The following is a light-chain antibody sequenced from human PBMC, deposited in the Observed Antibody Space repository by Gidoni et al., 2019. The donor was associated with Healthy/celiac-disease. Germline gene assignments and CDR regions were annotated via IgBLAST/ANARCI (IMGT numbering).Light chain of an antibody. CDR3: SSDTSSSTLVV. CDR1: SRDVGGYNY. J-gene: IGLJ2*01. Sequence: SALTQPASVSGSPGQSITISCTGTSRDVGGYNYVPWYQQHPGKAPKLMIYEVSNRPSGFSTRFSGSKSGNTSSLTISGLQAEDEADYYCSSDTSSSTLVVFGGGTKLTVL. V-gene: IGLV2-14*01. CDR2: EVS.